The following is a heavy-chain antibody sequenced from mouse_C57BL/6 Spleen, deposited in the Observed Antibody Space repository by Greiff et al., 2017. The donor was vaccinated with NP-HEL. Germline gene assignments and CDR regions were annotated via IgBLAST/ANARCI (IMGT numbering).Heavy chain of an antibody. J-gene: IGHJ2*01. V-gene: IGHV5-6*01. Sequence: EVQLVESGGDLVKPGGSLKLSCAASGFTFSSYGMSWVRQTPDKRLEWVATISSGGSYTYYPDSVKGRFTISRDNAKNTLYLQMSHLKSEDTAMYYCARDELTGNYFDYWGQGTTLTVSS. CDR2: ISSGGSYT. CDR3: ARDELTGNYFDY. D-gene: IGHD4-1*01. CDR1: GFTFSSYG.